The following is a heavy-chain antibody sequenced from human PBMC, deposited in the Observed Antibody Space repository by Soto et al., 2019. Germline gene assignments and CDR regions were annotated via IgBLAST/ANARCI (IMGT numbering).Heavy chain of an antibody. V-gene: IGHV4-4*07. CDR3: AREVRGGFTGIFDQ. CDR2: IYTDGTT. J-gene: IGHJ4*02. D-gene: IGHD2-15*01. Sequence: QVQLQGSGPGQVKPSETLSLTYTVSGDSISDYFYWSWIRQPAGKGLVWIGRIYTDGTTKYNPSLKRRVTLSLDKPKNQFTLRLSSVTAADTAVYYFAREVRGGFTGIFDQWGRGSRVTVSS. CDR1: GDSISDYFY.